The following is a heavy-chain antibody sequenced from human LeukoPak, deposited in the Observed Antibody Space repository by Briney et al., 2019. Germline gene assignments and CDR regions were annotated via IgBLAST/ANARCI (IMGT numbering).Heavy chain of an antibody. D-gene: IGHD5-12*01. J-gene: IGHJ4*02. CDR2: INHSGST. CDR1: GGSFSGYY. CDR3: ARAGYSSYDFDY. Sequence: SETLSLTCAVYGGSFSGYYWSWIRQPPGKGLEWIGEINHSGSTNYNPSLKSRVTISVDTSKNQFSLKLSSVTAADTAVYYCARAGYSSYDFDYWGQGTLVTVSS. V-gene: IGHV4-34*01.